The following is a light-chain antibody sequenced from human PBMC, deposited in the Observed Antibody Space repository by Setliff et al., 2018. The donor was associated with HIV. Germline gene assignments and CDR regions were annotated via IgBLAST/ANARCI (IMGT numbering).Light chain of an antibody. J-gene: IGLJ3*02. V-gene: IGLV2-14*03. CDR1: SSDIGVYEY. CDR3: SSYRRTNTWV. Sequence: QAVLTQPASVSGSLGQSITIFCIGTSSDIGVYEYVPWYQQHPGEAPKLIIYEVTNRPSGVSNRFSGAKSGNTASLTISGLQAEDEADYFCSSYRRTNTWVFGGGTKVTVL. CDR2: EVT.